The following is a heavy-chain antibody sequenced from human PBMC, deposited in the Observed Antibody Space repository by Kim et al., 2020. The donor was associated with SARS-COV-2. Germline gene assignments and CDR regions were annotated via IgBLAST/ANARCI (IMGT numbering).Heavy chain of an antibody. Sequence: SETLSLTCTVSGGSISSGGYYWSWIRQHPGKGLEWIGYIYYSGSTYYNPSLKSRVTISVDTSKNQFSLKLSSVTAADTAVYYCAREYGGKTVITDTTDAFDIWGQGTMVTVSS. CDR1: GGSISSGGYY. CDR2: IYYSGST. J-gene: IGHJ3*02. V-gene: IGHV4-31*03. CDR3: AREYGGKTVITDTTDAFDI. D-gene: IGHD4-17*01.